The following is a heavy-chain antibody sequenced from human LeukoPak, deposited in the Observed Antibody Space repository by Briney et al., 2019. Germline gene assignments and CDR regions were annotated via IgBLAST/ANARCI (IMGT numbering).Heavy chain of an antibody. J-gene: IGHJ3*02. CDR3: ARHSGSYLKSALHI. CDR1: GGSISSSSYY. D-gene: IGHD1-26*01. Sequence: SETLSLTCTVSGGSISSSSYYWGWIRQPPGKGREWIGSMYYSGSTYYNPSLKSRVTISVDTSKNQFSLELTSVTAADTAVYYCARHSGSYLKSALHIWGQGTMVTVSS. CDR2: MYYSGST. V-gene: IGHV4-39*01.